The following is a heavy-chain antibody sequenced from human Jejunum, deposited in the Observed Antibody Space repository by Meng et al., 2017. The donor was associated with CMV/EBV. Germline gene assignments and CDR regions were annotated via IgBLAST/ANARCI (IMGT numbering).Heavy chain of an antibody. J-gene: IGHJ4*02. V-gene: IGHV1-69*04. D-gene: IGHD1-26*01. CDR2: IIPVFDKT. CDR3: AGGLGGTIDY. CDR1: GGTFSNSA. Sequence: CKASGGTFSNSATSWVRQAPGQGLEWMGNIIPVFDKTNYAQKVQGRVTITADKFTSTAYMELSSLRSDDTAVYYCAGGLGGTIDYWGQGTLVTVSS.